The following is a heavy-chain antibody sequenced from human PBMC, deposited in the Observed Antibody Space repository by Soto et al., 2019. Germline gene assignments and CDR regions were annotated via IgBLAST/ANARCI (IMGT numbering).Heavy chain of an antibody. Sequence: ASVKVSCKASGYTFTGYYMHWVRQAPGQGLEWMGWINPNSGGTNYAQKFQGRVTVTRDTSISTAYMELSRLRSDDTAVYYCAREPSGWNHNYYYYYGMDVWGQGTTVTVSS. D-gene: IGHD6-19*01. CDR2: INPNSGGT. V-gene: IGHV1-2*02. CDR1: GYTFTGYY. CDR3: AREPSGWNHNYYYYYGMDV. J-gene: IGHJ6*02.